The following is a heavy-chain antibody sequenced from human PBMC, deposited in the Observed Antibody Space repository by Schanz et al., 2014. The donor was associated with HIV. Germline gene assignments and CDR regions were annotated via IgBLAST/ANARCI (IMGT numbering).Heavy chain of an antibody. CDR2: ICSSSSYI. D-gene: IGHD3-22*01. Sequence: EVQLVESGGGLVKPGGSLRLSCAASGFTFSSYSMNWVRQAPGKGLEWVSSICSSSSYIYYADSMKGRFTISRDNAKNSLYLQMNSLRAEDTAVYYCVRVRSPRVKIVVVMDYYYYAMDVWGQGTTVTVSS. J-gene: IGHJ6*02. CDR3: VRVRSPRVKIVVVMDYYYYAMDV. V-gene: IGHV3-21*01. CDR1: GFTFSSYS.